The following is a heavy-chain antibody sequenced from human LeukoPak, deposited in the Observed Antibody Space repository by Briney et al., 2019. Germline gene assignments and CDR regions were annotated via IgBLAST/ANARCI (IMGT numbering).Heavy chain of an antibody. CDR1: GYSISSGYY. CDR2: IYHSGST. J-gene: IGHJ5*02. D-gene: IGHD5-12*01. CDR3: ARRKWLRLRQRRENWFDP. V-gene: IGHV4-38-2*02. Sequence: SETLSLTCTVSGYSISSGYYWGWIRQPPGKGLEWIGSIYHSGSTYYNPSLKSRVTISVDTSKNQFSLKLSSVTAADTAVYYCARRKWLRLRQRRENWFDPWGQGTLVTVSS.